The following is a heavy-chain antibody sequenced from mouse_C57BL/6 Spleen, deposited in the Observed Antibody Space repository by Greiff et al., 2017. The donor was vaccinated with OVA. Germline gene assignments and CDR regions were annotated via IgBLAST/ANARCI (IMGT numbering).Heavy chain of an antibody. CDR1: GYTFTSYW. V-gene: IGHV1-50*01. D-gene: IGHD1-1*02. J-gene: IGHJ2*01. CDR3: ARGSPFDY. CDR2: IDPSDSYT. Sequence: QVQLQQPGAELVKPGASVKLSCKASGYTFTSYWMQWVKQRPGQGLEWIGEIDPSDSYTNYNQKFKGKATLIVDTSSSTAYMQLSSLTSEDSAVYYCARGSPFDYWGQGTTLTVSS.